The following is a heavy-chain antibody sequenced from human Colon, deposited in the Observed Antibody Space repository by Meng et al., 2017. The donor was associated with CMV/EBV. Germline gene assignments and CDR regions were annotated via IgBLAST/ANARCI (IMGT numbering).Heavy chain of an antibody. CDR2: IIGSGFYT. D-gene: IGHD3-3*01. CDR3: ARGTQYYDFWSGFPY. J-gene: IGHJ4*01. Sequence: GESLKISCAASGFTFSSYAMSWVRQAPGKGLEWVASIIGSGFYTYYADSVKCRFIISRDNPRNTLDLQMSNLTAEDTALYYCARGTQYYDFWSGFPYWGHGTLVTVSS. CDR1: GFTFSSYA. V-gene: IGHV3-23*01.